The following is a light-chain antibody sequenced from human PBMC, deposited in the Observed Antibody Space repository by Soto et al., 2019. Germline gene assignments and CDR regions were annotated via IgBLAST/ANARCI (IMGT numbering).Light chain of an antibody. Sequence: ESVLTQSPGTLSLSPGERATLSCRASQSVSSNYLAWYQQKPGQAPRLLIYDASNRATGIPARFSGSGSVTDFTLTISSLEPEDFAVYYCQQRSNWPPITFGQGTRLEIK. CDR1: QSVSSNY. J-gene: IGKJ5*01. CDR3: QQRSNWPPIT. V-gene: IGKV3-11*01. CDR2: DAS.